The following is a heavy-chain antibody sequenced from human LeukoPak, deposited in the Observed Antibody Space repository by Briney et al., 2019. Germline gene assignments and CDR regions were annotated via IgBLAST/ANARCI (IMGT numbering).Heavy chain of an antibody. CDR3: ARPFGRYGDYENYYFDY. CDR2: ISSSSSSI. D-gene: IGHD4-17*01. J-gene: IGHJ4*02. V-gene: IGHV3-48*01. CDR1: GFMFRSYS. Sequence: PGGSLRLSCADSGFMFRSYSMNWVRQAPGKGLEWVSYISSSSSSIYYADSVKGRFTISRDNAKNSLYLQMNSLRAEDTAVYYCARPFGRYGDYENYYFDYWGQGTLVTVSS.